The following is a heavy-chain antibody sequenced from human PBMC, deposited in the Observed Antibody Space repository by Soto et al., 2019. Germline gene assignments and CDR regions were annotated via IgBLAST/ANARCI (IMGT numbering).Heavy chain of an antibody. CDR2: LSGSGGTT. CDR3: AKQRADYGSGADTFYFDS. Sequence: EVQLLESGGGLVQPGGSLRLSCTVSGVTFSNYAMNWVRQAPGKGLEWVSSLSGSGGTTYYADSVKGRFIISRDNSKNTLYLLMNSLRAEDTALYYCAKQRADYGSGADTFYFDSWAREPWSPSPQ. D-gene: IGHD3-10*01. V-gene: IGHV3-23*01. CDR1: GVTFSNYA. J-gene: IGHJ4*02.